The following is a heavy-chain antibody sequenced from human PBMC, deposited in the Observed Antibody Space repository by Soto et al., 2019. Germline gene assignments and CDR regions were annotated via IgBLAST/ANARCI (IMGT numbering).Heavy chain of an antibody. CDR3: ARTVGATMFYYYYYGMDV. CDR1: GGSISSYY. Sequence: QVQLQESGPGLVKPSETLSLTRTVSGGSISSYYWSWIRQPPGKGLEWIGYIYYSGSTNYNPSLKSRVTISVDTSKNQFSLKLSSVTAADTAVYYCARTVGATMFYYYYYGMDVWGQGTTVTVSS. CDR2: IYYSGST. V-gene: IGHV4-59*01. J-gene: IGHJ6*02. D-gene: IGHD1-26*01.